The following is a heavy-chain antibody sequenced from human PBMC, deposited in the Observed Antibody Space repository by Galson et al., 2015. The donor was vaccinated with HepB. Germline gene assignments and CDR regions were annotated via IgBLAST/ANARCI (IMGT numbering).Heavy chain of an antibody. Sequence: SVKVSCKASGGTFSSYAISWVRQAPGQGLEWMGIINPSGGSTTYAQKLQGRVTMTRDTSTSTVYMELSSLRSEDTAVYYCARGGGYPDAFDIWGQGTMVTVSS. CDR3: ARGGGYPDAFDI. CDR2: INPSGGST. D-gene: IGHD3-22*01. CDR1: GGTFSSYA. J-gene: IGHJ3*02. V-gene: IGHV1-46*04.